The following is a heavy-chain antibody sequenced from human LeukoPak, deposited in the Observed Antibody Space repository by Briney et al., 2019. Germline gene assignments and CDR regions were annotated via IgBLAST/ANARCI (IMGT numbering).Heavy chain of an antibody. CDR2: IYYSGST. CDR1: GGSFSSSSYY. V-gene: IGHV4-39*07. Sequence: SETLSLTCTVSGGSFSSSSYYWGWIRQPPGKGLEWIGSIYYSGSTYYNPSLKSRVTTSVDTSKNQFSLKLSSVTAADTAVYYCARDIMQQHIVVWGSWGQGTLVIVSS. D-gene: IGHD3-16*01. CDR3: ARDIMQQHIVVWGS. J-gene: IGHJ5*02.